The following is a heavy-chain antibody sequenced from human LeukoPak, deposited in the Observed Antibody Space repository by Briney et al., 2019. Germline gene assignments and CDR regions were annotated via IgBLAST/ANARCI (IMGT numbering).Heavy chain of an antibody. CDR2: ISYDGSNK. J-gene: IGHJ4*02. D-gene: IGHD1-26*01. CDR3: AVVGASDYFDY. V-gene: IGHV3-30*03. Sequence: GESLKISCAASEFTFSTYGMHWVRQAPGKWLEWVALISYDGSNKYYADSVKGRFTISRDNSKNTLYLQMNSLRAEDTAVYYCAVVGASDYFDYWGQGTLVTVSS. CDR1: EFTFSTYG.